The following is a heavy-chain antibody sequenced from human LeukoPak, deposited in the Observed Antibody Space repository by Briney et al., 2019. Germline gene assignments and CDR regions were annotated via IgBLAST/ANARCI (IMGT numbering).Heavy chain of an antibody. J-gene: IGHJ4*02. CDR3: AREVWDGFDY. Sequence: SETLSLTCTVSGGSISSGNYYWSWIRQPAGKGLEWIGRIYTSGSTNYNPSLKSRVTISVDTSKNQFSLKLSPVTAADTAVYYCAREVWDGFDYWGQGTLVTVSS. CDR2: IYTSGST. V-gene: IGHV4-61*02. D-gene: IGHD1-26*01. CDR1: GGSISSGNYY.